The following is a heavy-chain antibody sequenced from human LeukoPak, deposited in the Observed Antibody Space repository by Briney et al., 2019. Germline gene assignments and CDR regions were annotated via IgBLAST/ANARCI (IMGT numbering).Heavy chain of an antibody. Sequence: GASVKVSCKASGYTFTTYGISWVRQAPGHRLEWVGWISANNGETRHAQKVQGRLTMTTETSTSTAYMDLRSLRSDDTDVYYCARVPPSALLRISAYYWGQGTLVSVSS. CDR2: ISANNGET. D-gene: IGHD2-15*01. V-gene: IGHV1-18*01. J-gene: IGHJ4*02. CDR3: ARVPPSALLRISAYY. CDR1: GYTFTTYG.